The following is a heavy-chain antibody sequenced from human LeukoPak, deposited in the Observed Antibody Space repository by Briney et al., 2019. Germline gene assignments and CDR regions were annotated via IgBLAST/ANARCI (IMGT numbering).Heavy chain of an antibody. CDR1: GGTFSSYA. CDR3: ATKLHHSSKGPYYFDY. D-gene: IGHD6-13*01. J-gene: IGHJ4*02. Sequence: ASVKVSCKVSGGTFSSYAISWVRQAPGQGLEWMGGIIPIFGTANYAQKFQGRVAITTDESTSTAYMELSSLRSEDTAVYYCATKLHHSSKGPYYFDYWGQGTLVTVSS. V-gene: IGHV1-69*05. CDR2: IIPIFGTA.